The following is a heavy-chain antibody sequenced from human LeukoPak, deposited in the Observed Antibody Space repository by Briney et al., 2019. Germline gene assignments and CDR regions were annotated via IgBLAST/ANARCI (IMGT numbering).Heavy chain of an antibody. J-gene: IGHJ4*02. D-gene: IGHD2-2*01. V-gene: IGHV4-34*01. Sequence: SETLSLTCSVSGGSISSYYWSWIRQPPGKGLEWIGEINHSGSTNYNPSLKSRVTISVDTSKNQFSLKLSSVTAADTAVYYCARGHRGSSVVVEGQGKSTVDYWGQGTLVTVSS. CDR1: GGSISSYY. CDR2: INHSGST. CDR3: ARGHRGSSVVVEGQGKSTVDY.